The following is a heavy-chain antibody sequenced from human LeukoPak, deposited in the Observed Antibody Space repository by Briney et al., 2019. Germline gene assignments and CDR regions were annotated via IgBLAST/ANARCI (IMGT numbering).Heavy chain of an antibody. CDR3: ARNSDYSWLSFDD. V-gene: IGHV4-34*01. D-gene: IGHD4-11*01. CDR1: GGSFSGYY. J-gene: IGHJ4*02. CDR2: IYVSGTT. Sequence: SETLSLTCAVYGGSFSGYYWSWIRQPPGKGLEWIGRIYVSGTTNYSPSLKSRVTISIDASKNHFSLQLNSMTAADTAVYYCARNSDYSWLSFDDWGQGTLVTVSS.